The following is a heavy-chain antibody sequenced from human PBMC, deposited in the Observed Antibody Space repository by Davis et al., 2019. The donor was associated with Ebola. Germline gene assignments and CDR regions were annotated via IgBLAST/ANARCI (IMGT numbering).Heavy chain of an antibody. D-gene: IGHD3-3*02. CDR1: GGSISSYY. CDR3: ARVTISIFGVYSYYHMDV. J-gene: IGHJ6*03. V-gene: IGHV4-4*07. Sequence: MPSETLSLTCTVSGGSISSYYRTWIRQPAGKGLEWIGRIYTSGSTNYNPSLKSRVTMSVDTSKNQFSLRLSSVTAADTALYYCARVTISIFGVYSYYHMDVWGKGTAVTVSS. CDR2: IYTSGST.